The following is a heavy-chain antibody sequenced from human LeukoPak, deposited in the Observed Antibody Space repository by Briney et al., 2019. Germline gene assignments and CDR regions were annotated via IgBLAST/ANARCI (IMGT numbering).Heavy chain of an antibody. D-gene: IGHD3-22*01. CDR1: GFTFSSYW. CDR3: AKDLSKKSYYYDSSGLDI. V-gene: IGHV3-30*18. CDR2: ISYDGSNK. Sequence: PGGSLRLSCAASGFTFSSYWMSWVRQAPGKGLEWVAVISYDGSNKYYADSVKGRFTISRDNSKNTLYLQMNSLRAEDTAVYYCAKDLSKKSYYYDSSGLDIWGQGTMVTVSS. J-gene: IGHJ3*02.